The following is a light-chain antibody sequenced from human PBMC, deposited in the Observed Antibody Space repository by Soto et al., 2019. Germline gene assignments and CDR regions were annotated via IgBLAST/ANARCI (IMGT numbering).Light chain of an antibody. V-gene: IGKV3-15*01. CDR3: QQYDSFPWT. Sequence: EIVMTQSPATLSVSPGETATLSCRASQSVNSNLAWYQQKPGQAPRLLIYAASTRATGIPARFSGSGSGTEFTLTISSLQSEDFAIYYCQQYDSFPWTFGPGTNVDIK. CDR2: AAS. J-gene: IGKJ1*01. CDR1: QSVNSN.